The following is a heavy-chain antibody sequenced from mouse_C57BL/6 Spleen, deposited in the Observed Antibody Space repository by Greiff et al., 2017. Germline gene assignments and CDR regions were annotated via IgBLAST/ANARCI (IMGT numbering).Heavy chain of an antibody. D-gene: IGHD2-4*01. Sequence: QVQLKQSGPELVKPGASVKISCKASGYAFSSSWMNWVKQRPGKGLEWIGRIYPGDGDTNYNGKFKGKATLTADKSSSTAYMQLISLTSEDSAVYFCAGYDYDTFDYWGQGTTLTVSS. V-gene: IGHV1-82*01. CDR3: AGYDYDTFDY. CDR2: IYPGDGDT. J-gene: IGHJ2*01. CDR1: GYAFSSSW.